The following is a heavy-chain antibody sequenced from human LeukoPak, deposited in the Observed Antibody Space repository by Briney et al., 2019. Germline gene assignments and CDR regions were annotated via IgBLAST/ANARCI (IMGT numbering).Heavy chain of an antibody. D-gene: IGHD3-10*01. CDR3: ARGKGRLLWFGELFYDY. V-gene: IGHV4-59*12. Sequence: PSETLSLTCTVSGGSISSYYWSWIRQPPGKGLEWIGDIYYSGSTNYNPSLKSRVTISVDTSKNQFSLKLSSVTAADTAVYYCARGKGRLLWFGELFYDYWGQGTLVTVSS. CDR2: IYYSGST. CDR1: GGSISSYY. J-gene: IGHJ4*02.